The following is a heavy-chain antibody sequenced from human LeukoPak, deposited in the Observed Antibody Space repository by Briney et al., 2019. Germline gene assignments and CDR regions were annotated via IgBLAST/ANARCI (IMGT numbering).Heavy chain of an antibody. J-gene: IGHJ3*02. Sequence: PGGSLRLSCAASGFTFSSYWMHWVRQAPGKGLVWVSRIKSDGSSTNFADSVKGRFTISRDNAKNTLYLQMNSLRDEDTAVYYCAREFRVLPDTWGQGTMVTVSS. CDR3: AREFRVLPDT. D-gene: IGHD2-8*02. CDR1: GFTFSSYW. CDR2: IKSDGSST. V-gene: IGHV3-74*01.